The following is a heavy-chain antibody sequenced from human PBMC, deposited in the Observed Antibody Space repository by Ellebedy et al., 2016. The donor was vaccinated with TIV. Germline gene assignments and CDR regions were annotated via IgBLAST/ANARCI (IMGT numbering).Heavy chain of an antibody. Sequence: AASVKVSCKASGYTFTSYDINWVRQATGQGLEWMGWMNPNSGNTGYAQKFQGRVTMTTDTSTSTAYMELRSLRSDDTAVYYCARDPYGDYIFDIWGQGTMVTVSS. CDR3: ARDPYGDYIFDI. CDR1: GYTFTSYD. V-gene: IGHV1-8*02. CDR2: MNPNSGNT. D-gene: IGHD4-17*01. J-gene: IGHJ3*02.